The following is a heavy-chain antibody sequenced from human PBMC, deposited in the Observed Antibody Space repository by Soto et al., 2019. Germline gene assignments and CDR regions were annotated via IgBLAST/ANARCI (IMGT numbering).Heavy chain of an antibody. CDR2: IYYSGST. J-gene: IGHJ4*01. Sequence: PQTLSLTCTVSAGSTSTYYWSWIRQPPGKGLEWIGYIYYSGSTNYNPSLKSRVTISVDTSKNQFSLKLSSVTAADTAVYYCARDRRQWLDDWGHGTPVTV. CDR3: ARDRRQWLDD. D-gene: IGHD6-19*01. V-gene: IGHV4-59*01. CDR1: AGSTSTYY.